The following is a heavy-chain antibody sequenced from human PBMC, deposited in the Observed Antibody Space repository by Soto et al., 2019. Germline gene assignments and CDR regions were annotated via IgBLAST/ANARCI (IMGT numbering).Heavy chain of an antibody. CDR3: ATTVHCSGGSCYSDVDY. J-gene: IGHJ4*02. CDR1: GLTFSSYG. V-gene: IGHV3-30*03. CDR2: ISYDGSNK. D-gene: IGHD2-15*01. Sequence: QVQLVESGGGVVQPGRSLRLSCAASGLTFSSYGMHWVRQAPGKGLEWVAVISYDGSNKYYADSEKGRFTISRDNSKNTLYLQMNSLRAEDTAVYYCATTVHCSGGSCYSDVDYWGQGTLVTVSS.